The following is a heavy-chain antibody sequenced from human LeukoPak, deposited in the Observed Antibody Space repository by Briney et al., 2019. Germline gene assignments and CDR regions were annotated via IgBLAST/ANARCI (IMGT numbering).Heavy chain of an antibody. CDR1: GFTFSGYA. CDR2: ISGSGGST. CDR3: AKDRRMYNDGILTGYPVLY. Sequence: PGGSLRLSCAASGFTFSGYAMSWVRQAPGKGLEWVSAISGSGGSTYYADSVKGRFTISRDNSKNTLYLQMNSPRAEDTAVYYCAKDRRMYNDGILTGYPVLYWGQGTLVTVSS. J-gene: IGHJ4*02. V-gene: IGHV3-23*01. D-gene: IGHD3-9*01.